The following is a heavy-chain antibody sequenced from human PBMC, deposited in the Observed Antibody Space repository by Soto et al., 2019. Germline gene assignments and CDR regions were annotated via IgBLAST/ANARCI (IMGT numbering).Heavy chain of an antibody. CDR3: ARSGLYGTPSPAAFDI. V-gene: IGHV4-59*01. J-gene: IGHJ3*02. CDR1: GGSISSYY. D-gene: IGHD2-2*02. Sequence: QVQLQESGPGLVKPSETLSLTCTVSGGSISSYYWSWIRQPPGKGLEWIGYIYYSGSTNYNPSLKSRVTIAVDTPKNQFSLKLSSVTAADTAVYYCARSGLYGTPSPAAFDIWGQGTMVTVSS. CDR2: IYYSGST.